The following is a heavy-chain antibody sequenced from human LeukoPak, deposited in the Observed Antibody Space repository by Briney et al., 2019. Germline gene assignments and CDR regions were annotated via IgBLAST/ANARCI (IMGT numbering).Heavy chain of an antibody. J-gene: IGHJ4*02. D-gene: IGHD3-9*01. CDR3: ARSGKIYFDWLLDY. CDR1: GFTFSDYY. V-gene: IGHV3-11*04. Sequence: GGSLRLSCAASGFTFSDYYMSWIRQVPGKGLEWVSYIDRSGTTIHYADSVKGRFTISWDNAKKSLYLQMNSLRAEDTAVYYCARSGKIYFDWLLDYWGQGTLVTVSS. CDR2: IDRSGTTI.